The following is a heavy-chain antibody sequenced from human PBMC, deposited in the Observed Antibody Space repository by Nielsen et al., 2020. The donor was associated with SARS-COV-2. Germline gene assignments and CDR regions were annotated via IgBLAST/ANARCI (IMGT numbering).Heavy chain of an antibody. V-gene: IGHV1-18*01. D-gene: IGHD2-2*02. CDR3: ARDPSCYRGDCGYGMDV. CDR2: ISAYNGNT. Sequence: GESLKVSCKASGYTFTSYGISWVRQAPGQGLEWMGWISAYNGNTNYAQKLQGRVTMTTDTSTSTAYMELRSLRSDDTAVYYCARDPSCYRGDCGYGMDVWGQGTTVTVSS. J-gene: IGHJ6*02. CDR1: GYTFTSYG.